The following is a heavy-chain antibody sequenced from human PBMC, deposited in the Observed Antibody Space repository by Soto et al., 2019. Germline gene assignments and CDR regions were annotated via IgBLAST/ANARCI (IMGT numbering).Heavy chain of an antibody. CDR2: ISSSSSTI. CDR1: GFTFSSYS. Sequence: PGGSLRLSCAASGFTFSSYSMNWVRQAPGKGLEWVSYISSSSSTIYYADSVKGRFTISRDNAKNSLYLQMNSLRAEDTAVYYCAVRGGYPFLPAEYFQHWGQGTLVTVSS. D-gene: IGHD3-22*01. J-gene: IGHJ1*01. CDR3: AVRGGYPFLPAEYFQH. V-gene: IGHV3-48*01.